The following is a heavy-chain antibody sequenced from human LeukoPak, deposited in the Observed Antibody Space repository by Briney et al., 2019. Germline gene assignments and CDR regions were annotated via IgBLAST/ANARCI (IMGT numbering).Heavy chain of an antibody. J-gene: IGHJ6*02. CDR3: ARDSQVVVAATDVYYYYGMDV. CDR1: GGSISSGDYY. V-gene: IGHV4-30-4*01. D-gene: IGHD2-15*01. Sequence: SETLSLTCTVSGGSISSGDYYWSWIRQPPGKGLEWIGYIYYSGSTYYNPSLKSRVTISVDTSKNQFSLKLSSVTAADTAVYYCARDSQVVVAATDVYYYYGMDVWGQGTTVTVSS. CDR2: IYYSGST.